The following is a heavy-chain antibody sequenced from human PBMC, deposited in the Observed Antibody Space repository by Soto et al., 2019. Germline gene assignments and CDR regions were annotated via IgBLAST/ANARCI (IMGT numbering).Heavy chain of an antibody. CDR3: ARPLLLFGLVDYFDY. D-gene: IGHD3-9*01. V-gene: IGHV3-48*01. CDR1: GFTFSSYS. CDR2: ISSSSSTI. Sequence: GGSLRLSCAASGFTFSSYSMNWVRQAPGKGLEWVSYISSSSSTIYYADSVKGRFTISRDNAKNSLYLQMNSLRAEDTAVYYCARPLLLFGLVDYFDYWGQGTLVTVSS. J-gene: IGHJ4*02.